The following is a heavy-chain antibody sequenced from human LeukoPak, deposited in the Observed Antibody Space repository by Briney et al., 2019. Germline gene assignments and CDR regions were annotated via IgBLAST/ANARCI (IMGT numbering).Heavy chain of an antibody. Sequence: GGPLRLSCAASGFTFSSYGMLWVRQAPGKGLEWVAVISYDGSNKYYADSVKGRFTISRDNSKNTLYLQMNSLRAEDTAVYYCARGAYSISWYGTSYFDYWGQGTLVTVSS. D-gene: IGHD6-13*01. CDR3: ARGAYSISWYGTSYFDY. CDR1: GFTFSSYG. J-gene: IGHJ4*02. V-gene: IGHV3-30*19. CDR2: ISYDGSNK.